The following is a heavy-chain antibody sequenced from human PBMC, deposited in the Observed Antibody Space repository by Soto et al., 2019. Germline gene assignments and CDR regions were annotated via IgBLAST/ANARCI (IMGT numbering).Heavy chain of an antibody. CDR2: ISTRSYYM. V-gene: IGHV3-21*02. J-gene: IGHJ6*02. CDR1: GFTFSTYS. Sequence: EVQLVESGGGLVKPGGSLRLSCAASGFTFSTYSMNWVRQAPGKGLEWVSFISTRSYYMYYADSVKGRFTISRDDAKNSLHLQMNSLRSEDTAVYYCAREPYNDFWSGHFNADVWGQGTTVIVSS. CDR3: AREPYNDFWSGHFNADV. D-gene: IGHD3-3*01.